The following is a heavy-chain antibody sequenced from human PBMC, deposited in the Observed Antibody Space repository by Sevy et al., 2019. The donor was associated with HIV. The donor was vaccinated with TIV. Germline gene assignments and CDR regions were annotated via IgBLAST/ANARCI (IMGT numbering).Heavy chain of an antibody. D-gene: IGHD1-26*01. J-gene: IGHJ4*02. CDR3: AGENAWGRGYS. Sequence: SEILSLTCTVSGGSITSLYWNWIRQPPGKGLEWIANIHSNGHINYNPSLKSPVTLSLDTSKNQFSLRLSSVTAAGTAMYYCAGENAWGRGYSWGQGTLVTVSS. CDR2: IHSNGHI. V-gene: IGHV4-59*11. CDR1: GGSITSLY.